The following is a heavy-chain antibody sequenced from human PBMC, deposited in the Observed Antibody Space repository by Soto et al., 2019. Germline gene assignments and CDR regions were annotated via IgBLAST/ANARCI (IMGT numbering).Heavy chain of an antibody. Sequence: PSETLSLTCTVSGGSISSYYWSWIRQPPGKGLEWIGYIYYSGSTNCNPSLKSRVTISVDTSKNQFSLKLSSVTAADTAVYYCARLKASSIRYYYYYMDVWGKGTTVTVSS. CDR1: GGSISSYY. J-gene: IGHJ6*03. D-gene: IGHD3-10*01. V-gene: IGHV4-59*08. CDR3: ARLKASSIRYYYYYMDV. CDR2: IYYSGST.